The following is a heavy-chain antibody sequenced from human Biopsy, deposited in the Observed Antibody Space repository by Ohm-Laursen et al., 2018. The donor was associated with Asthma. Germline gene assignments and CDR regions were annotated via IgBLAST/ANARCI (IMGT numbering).Heavy chain of an antibody. CDR3: AKDRDYDILTGPPGFDY. J-gene: IGHJ4*02. V-gene: IGHV3-23*01. D-gene: IGHD3-9*01. Sequence: LSLTCAASGLTFSSYAMSWVRQAPGKGLEWVSAISGSGGSTYYADSVKGRFTISRDNSKNTLYLQMNSLRAEDTAVYYCAKDRDYDILTGPPGFDYWGQGTLVTVSS. CDR1: GLTFSSYA. CDR2: ISGSGGST.